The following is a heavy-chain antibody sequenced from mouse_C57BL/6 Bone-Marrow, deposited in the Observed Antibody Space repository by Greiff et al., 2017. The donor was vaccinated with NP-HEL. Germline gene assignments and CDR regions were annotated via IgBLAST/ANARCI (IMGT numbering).Heavy chain of an antibody. CDR2: IYPRSGNT. V-gene: IGHV1-81*01. Sequence: VQLQESGAELARPGASVKLSCKASGYTFTSYGISWVKQRTGQGLEWIGEIYPRSGNTYYNEKFKGKATLTADKSSSTAYMELRSLTSEDSAVYFCANYYGSSWFAYWGQGTLVTVSA. CDR3: ANYYGSSWFAY. CDR1: GYTFTSYG. D-gene: IGHD1-1*01. J-gene: IGHJ3*01.